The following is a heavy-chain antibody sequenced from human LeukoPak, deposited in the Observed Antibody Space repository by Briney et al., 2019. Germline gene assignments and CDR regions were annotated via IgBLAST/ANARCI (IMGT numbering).Heavy chain of an antibody. CDR1: GFTFSNYV. CDR2: ISGSGGST. Sequence: GGSLRLSCAASGFTFSNYVMNWVRQAPGRGLEWVSVISGSGGSTNYADSVKGRFTISRDNAKNSLYLQMNSLRDEDTAVYYCVREDPSEYGSIDYWGQGTLVTVSS. D-gene: IGHD3-10*01. J-gene: IGHJ4*02. CDR3: VREDPSEYGSIDY. V-gene: IGHV3-48*02.